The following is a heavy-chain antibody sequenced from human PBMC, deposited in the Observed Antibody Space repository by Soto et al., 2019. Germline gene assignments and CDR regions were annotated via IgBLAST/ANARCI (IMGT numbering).Heavy chain of an antibody. V-gene: IGHV3-48*02. D-gene: IGHD2-8*01. Sequence: GGSLRLSCIAPGFTLSTYSVTWVRQAPGKGLEWLSYISKSSTTINYADSVKGRFTISRDNAKNSVYLEMSSLRDEDSAVYYCARDPPNFYYYGMDVWGQGTTVTVSS. CDR3: ARDPPNFYYYGMDV. CDR1: GFTLSTYS. J-gene: IGHJ6*02. CDR2: ISKSSTTI.